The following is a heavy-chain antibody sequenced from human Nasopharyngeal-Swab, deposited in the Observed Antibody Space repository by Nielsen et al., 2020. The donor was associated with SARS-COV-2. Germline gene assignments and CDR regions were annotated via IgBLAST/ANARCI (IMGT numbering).Heavy chain of an antibody. CDR2: IKPNSGGT. CDR3: ARDTTVSSNAFDI. D-gene: IGHD4-17*01. CDR1: GYTFTGYY. V-gene: IGHV1-2*02. J-gene: IGHJ3*02. Sequence: ASVQVSCKASGYTFTGYYIHWVRQAPGQGLEWMGWIKPNSGGTNYAQKFQGRVTMTRDTSISTAYMELSRLRSDDTAVYYCARDTTVSSNAFDIWGQGTMVTVSS.